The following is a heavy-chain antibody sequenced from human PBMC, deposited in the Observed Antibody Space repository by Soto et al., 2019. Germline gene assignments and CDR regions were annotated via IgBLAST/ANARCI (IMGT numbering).Heavy chain of an antibody. D-gene: IGHD6-13*01. J-gene: IGHJ5*02. CDR2: IYHSGST. V-gene: IGHV4-4*02. CDR3: ARDFKTSSSCYGHNWFDP. CDR1: GGSISSSNW. Sequence: SETLSLTCAVSGGSISSSNWWSWVRQPPGKGLEWIGEIYHSGSTNYNPSLKSRVTISVDKSKNQFSLKLSSVTAADTAVYYCARDFKTSSSCYGHNWFDPWGQGTLVTVSS.